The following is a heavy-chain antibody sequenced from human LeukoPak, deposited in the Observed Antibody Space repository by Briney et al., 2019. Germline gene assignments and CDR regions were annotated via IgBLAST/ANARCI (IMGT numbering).Heavy chain of an antibody. Sequence: GGSLRLSCADSGFTFSGHYIDWVRQTPGKVLEWVGRIRNKANSYTTEYAASVKGRFIISRDDSKNSVHLQMNSLKTEDTAVYYYVRDPPAYWGRGTLVTVSS. CDR1: GFTFSGHY. CDR2: IRNKANSYTT. V-gene: IGHV3-72*01. J-gene: IGHJ1*01. CDR3: VRDPPAY.